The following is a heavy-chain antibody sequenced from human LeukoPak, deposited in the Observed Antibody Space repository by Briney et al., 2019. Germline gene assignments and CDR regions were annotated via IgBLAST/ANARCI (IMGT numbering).Heavy chain of an antibody. Sequence: SETLPLTCTVSGGSISSYYWSWIRQPPGKGLEWIGYIYYSGSTNYNPSLKSRVTMSVDTSKNQFSLKLSSVTAADTAVYYCARVAPYCSGGSCYSRYFDYWGQGTLVTVSS. CDR1: GGSISSYY. CDR3: ARVAPYCSGGSCYSRYFDY. J-gene: IGHJ4*02. V-gene: IGHV4-59*12. CDR2: IYYSGST. D-gene: IGHD2-15*01.